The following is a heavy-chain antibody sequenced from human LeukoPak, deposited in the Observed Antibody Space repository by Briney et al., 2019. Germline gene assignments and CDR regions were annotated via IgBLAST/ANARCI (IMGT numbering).Heavy chain of an antibody. Sequence: GGSLRLSCAASGFTFDDYDMSWVRQAPGKGLEWVSNINWNTNNIGYADSVRGRFTISRDNAKNSLYLQMNSLRAEDTAVYYCARDHRTQLWLKYWGQGTLVTVSS. V-gene: IGHV3-20*04. CDR2: INWNTNNI. J-gene: IGHJ4*02. D-gene: IGHD5-18*01. CDR1: GFTFDDYD. CDR3: ARDHRTQLWLKY.